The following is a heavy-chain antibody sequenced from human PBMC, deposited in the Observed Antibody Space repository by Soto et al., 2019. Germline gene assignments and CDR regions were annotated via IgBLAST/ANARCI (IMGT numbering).Heavy chain of an antibody. CDR1: GYSFTSYW. Sequence: GESLKISCKGSGYSFTSYWISWVRQMPGKGLEWMWRIDPSDSYTNYSPSFQGHVTISADKSISTAYLQWSSLKASDTAMYYCARLGNYDILTGYSFSIDYWGQGTLVTVSS. D-gene: IGHD3-9*01. J-gene: IGHJ4*02. CDR2: IDPSDSYT. CDR3: ARLGNYDILTGYSFSIDY. V-gene: IGHV5-10-1*01.